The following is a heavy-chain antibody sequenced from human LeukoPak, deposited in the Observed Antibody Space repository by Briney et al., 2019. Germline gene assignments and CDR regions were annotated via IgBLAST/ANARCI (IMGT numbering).Heavy chain of an antibody. J-gene: IGHJ4*02. CDR1: GFTFSSYS. V-gene: IGHV3-21*01. CDR3: ARVKGARVVPAASDY. CDR2: ISSSSSYI. D-gene: IGHD2-2*01. Sequence: PGGSLRLSCAASGFTFSSYSMNSVRQAPGKGLEWVSSISSSSSYIYYADSVKGRFTISRDNAKNSLYLQMNSLRAEDTAVYYCARVKGARVVPAASDYWGQGTLVTVSS.